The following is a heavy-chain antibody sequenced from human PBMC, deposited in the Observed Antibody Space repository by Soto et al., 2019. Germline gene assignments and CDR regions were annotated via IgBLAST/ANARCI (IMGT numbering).Heavy chain of an antibody. CDR2: IIPSFTTP. CDR3: ARVPATVTPWFDP. J-gene: IGHJ5*02. CDR1: GDTFSSYA. Sequence: ASVKVSCKASGDTFSSYAISWVRQAPGQGLEWMGEIIPSFTTPNYAQKFQGRVTITADESTNTVYMELSSLRSEDTAVYYCARVPATVTPWFDPWGQGTLVTVSS. D-gene: IGHD4-17*01. V-gene: IGHV1-69*13.